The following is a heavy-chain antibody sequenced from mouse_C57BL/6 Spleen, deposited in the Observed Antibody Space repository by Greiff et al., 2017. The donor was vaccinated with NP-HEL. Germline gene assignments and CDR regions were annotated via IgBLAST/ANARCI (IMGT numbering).Heavy chain of an antibody. CDR2: IYPRDGST. J-gene: IGHJ1*03. CDR1: GYTFTSYD. D-gene: IGHD2-1*01. CDR3: ARGDGNWYFDV. V-gene: IGHV1-85*01. Sequence: VKLQESGPELVKPGASVKLSCKASGYTFTSYDINWVKQRPGQGLEWIGWIYPRDGSTKYNEKFKGKATLTVDTSSSTAYMELHSLTSEDSAVYFCARGDGNWYFDVWGTGTTVTVSS.